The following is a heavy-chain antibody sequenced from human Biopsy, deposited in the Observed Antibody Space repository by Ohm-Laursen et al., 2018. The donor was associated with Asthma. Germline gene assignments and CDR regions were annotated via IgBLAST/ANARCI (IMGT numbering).Heavy chain of an antibody. D-gene: IGHD3-22*01. CDR2: MYHSGTA. J-gene: IGHJ4*02. V-gene: IGHV4-39*01. Sequence: SQTLSLTCAVSGGSITSSSYYWGWIRQPPGKGMEWIGGMYHSGTAYYHPSLKSRATISVDTSKHQLSLKMSSVTAADTAVYFCVRHQYSSSWSTFDYWGQGALVTVSS. CDR3: VRHQYSSSWSTFDY. CDR1: GGSITSSSYY.